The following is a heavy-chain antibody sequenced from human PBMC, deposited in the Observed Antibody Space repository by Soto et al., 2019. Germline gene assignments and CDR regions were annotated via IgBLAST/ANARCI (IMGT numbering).Heavy chain of an antibody. CDR1: GGSISSDGDYYR. J-gene: IGHJ4*02. CDR2: IYDSGSP. V-gene: IGHV4-31*03. CDR3: ARVRENYFDS. Sequence: TLSLTCTVSGGSISSDGDYYRWSWIRQHPGKGLEWIGYIYDSGSPYYHPSLESRVTVSVDTSKNQFSLKLSSLTAADTAVYYCARVRENYFDSWGQGILVTVSS.